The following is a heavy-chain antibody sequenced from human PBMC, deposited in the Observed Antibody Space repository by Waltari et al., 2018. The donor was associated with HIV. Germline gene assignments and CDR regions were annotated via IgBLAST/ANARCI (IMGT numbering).Heavy chain of an antibody. D-gene: IGHD2-15*01. Sequence: QVQLVQSGAEVKKPGSSVKVSCKASGGTFSSYAISWVRQAPGQGLEWMGGIIPILGTANYAQKFQVRVTITADESTSTAYMELSSLRSEDTAVYYCARSTKLGYCSGGSCPGGFDPWGQGTLVTVSS. CDR1: GGTFSSYA. CDR3: ARSTKLGYCSGGSCPGGFDP. CDR2: IIPILGTA. V-gene: IGHV1-69*01. J-gene: IGHJ5*02.